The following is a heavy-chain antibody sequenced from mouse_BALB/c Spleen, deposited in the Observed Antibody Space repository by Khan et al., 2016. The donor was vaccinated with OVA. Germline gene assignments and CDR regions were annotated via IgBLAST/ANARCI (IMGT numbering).Heavy chain of an antibody. D-gene: IGHD4-1*01. Sequence: EVQLQESGGDLVKPGGSLKLSCAASGFTFSSYSMSWVRQTPDKRLEWVATISSGGDYTYYPDSGKGRFTISRDNAKNTLYLQMSSLKSEDTAMYYCASHLTGSFAYWGQGTLVTVSA. CDR2: ISSGGDYT. J-gene: IGHJ3*01. V-gene: IGHV5-6*01. CDR3: ASHLTGSFAY. CDR1: GFTFSSYS.